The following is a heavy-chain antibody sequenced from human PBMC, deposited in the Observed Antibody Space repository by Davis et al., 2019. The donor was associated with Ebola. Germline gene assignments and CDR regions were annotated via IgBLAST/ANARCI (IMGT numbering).Heavy chain of an antibody. CDR1: GGTFSSYA. V-gene: IGHV1-69*13. D-gene: IGHD3-10*01. J-gene: IGHJ6*04. Sequence: SVKVSCKASGGTFSSYAISWVRQAPGQGLEWMGGIIPIFGTANYAQKFQGRVTITADESTSTAYMELSSLRSEDTAVYYCARDRGNYYGSGSYMGYYYYGMDVWGKGTTVTVSS. CDR2: IIPIFGTA. CDR3: ARDRGNYYGSGSYMGYYYYGMDV.